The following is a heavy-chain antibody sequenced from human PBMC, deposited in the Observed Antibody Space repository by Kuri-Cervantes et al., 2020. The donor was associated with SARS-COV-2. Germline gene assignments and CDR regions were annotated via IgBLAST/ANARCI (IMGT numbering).Heavy chain of an antibody. Sequence: GESLKISCAASGFTLSSYSMNWVRQAPGKGLEWVSSISSSSSYIYYADSVKGRFTISRDNAKNSLYLQMNSLRAEDTAVYYCARQVELSLDEYGMDIWGQGTTVTVSS. V-gene: IGHV3-21*01. J-gene: IGHJ6*02. CDR2: ISSSSSYI. CDR1: GFTLSSYS. CDR3: ARQVELSLDEYGMDI. D-gene: IGHD1-7*01.